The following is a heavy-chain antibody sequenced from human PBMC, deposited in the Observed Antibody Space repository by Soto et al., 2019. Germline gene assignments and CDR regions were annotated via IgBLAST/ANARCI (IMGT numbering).Heavy chain of an antibody. V-gene: IGHV1-69*06. J-gene: IGHJ5*02. CDR2: IIPIFGTT. CDR1: GGTFSSYG. CDR3: ARGPGVGSTPS. Sequence: QVQLVQSGVEVKKPGSSVKVSCKASGGTFSSYGVSWVRQAPGQGLEWMGHIIPIFGTTDYAQKFQGRVSITADKSTSTAYMELNSLTSDDTAVYYCARGPGVGSTPSWGQGTLVTVSS. D-gene: IGHD1-26*01.